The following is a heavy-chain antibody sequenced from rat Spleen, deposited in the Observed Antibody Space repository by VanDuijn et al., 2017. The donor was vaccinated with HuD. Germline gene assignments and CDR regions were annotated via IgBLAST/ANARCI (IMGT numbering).Heavy chain of an antibody. V-gene: IGHV5S13*01. Sequence: EVQLVKSGGGLVQPGRSLKLSCAASGFTFSNYGMAWVRQAPTKGLEWVSSIDTDGSRTYYPDSVRGRFTISRDNAENTAYLQMNSLWSEDTATYYCAVAGYGYWGQGTLVTVSS. CDR3: AVAGYGY. CDR1: GFTFSNYG. D-gene: IGHD4-3*01. CDR2: IDTDGSRT. J-gene: IGHJ3*01.